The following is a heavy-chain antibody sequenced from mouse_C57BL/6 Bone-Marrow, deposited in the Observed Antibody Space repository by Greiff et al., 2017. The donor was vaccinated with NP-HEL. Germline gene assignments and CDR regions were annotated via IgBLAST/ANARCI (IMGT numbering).Heavy chain of an antibody. CDR1: GYTFTSYG. CDR2: IYPRSGNT. D-gene: IGHD1-1*01. V-gene: IGHV1-81*01. Sequence: VQLQQSGAELARPGASVKLSCKASGYTFTSYGISWVKQRTGQGLEWIGEIYPRSGNTYYNEKFKGKATLTADKSSSTAYMELRSLTSEDSAVYFCARRGSSDWFAYWGQGTLVTVSA. J-gene: IGHJ3*01. CDR3: ARRGSSDWFAY.